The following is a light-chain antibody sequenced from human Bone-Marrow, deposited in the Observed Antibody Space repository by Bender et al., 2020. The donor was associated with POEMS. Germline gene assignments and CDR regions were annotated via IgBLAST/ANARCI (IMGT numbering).Light chain of an antibody. CDR1: ALSKQY. V-gene: IGLV3-25*03. J-gene: IGLJ3*02. Sequence: SYELTQPPSVSVSPGQTARITCSGDALSKQYVYWYQQKPGQAPVLVIYKDSERPSGIPERFSGSSSGTTVTLTISGVQAEDEADYYCQSADSSGTPWVFGGGTKLTVL. CDR2: KDS. CDR3: QSADSSGTPWV.